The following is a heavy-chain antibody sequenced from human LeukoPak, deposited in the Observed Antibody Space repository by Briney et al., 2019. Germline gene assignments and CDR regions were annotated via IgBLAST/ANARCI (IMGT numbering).Heavy chain of an antibody. CDR3: AKVDSSGFPIY. CDR1: GFTFSSYA. V-gene: IGHV3-64*04. D-gene: IGHD3-22*01. CDR2: ISSNGGST. J-gene: IGHJ4*02. Sequence: PGGSLRLSCSASGFTFSSYAMHWVRQAPGKGLEYVSAISSNGGSTYYADSVKGRFTISRDNSKNTLYLQMNSLRAEDTAVYYCAKVDSSGFPIYWGQGTLVTVSS.